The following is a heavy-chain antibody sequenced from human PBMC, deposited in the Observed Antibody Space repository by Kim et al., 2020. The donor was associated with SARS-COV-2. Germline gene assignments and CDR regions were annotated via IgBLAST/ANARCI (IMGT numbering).Heavy chain of an antibody. Sequence: QGRVTITADESTSTAYMELSSLRSEDTAVYYCARNDILTGYPSYYYGMDVWGQGTTVTVSS. V-gene: IGHV1-69*01. CDR3: ARNDILTGYPSYYYGMDV. J-gene: IGHJ6*02. D-gene: IGHD3-9*01.